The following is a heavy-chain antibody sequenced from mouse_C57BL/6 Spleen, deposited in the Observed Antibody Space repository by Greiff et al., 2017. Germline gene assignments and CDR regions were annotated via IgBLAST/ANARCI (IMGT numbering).Heavy chain of an antibody. D-gene: IGHD1-1*01. CDR2: IYPGDGAT. CDR1: GYAFSSYW. Sequence: VQLQQSGAGLVKPGASVKISCKASGYAFSSYWMNWVKQRPGKGLEWIGQIYPGDGATNYNGKVKGKATLTADQSSSTAYMQRSILTSEDTAVYVCARRGIVALYYVAKWGQCPSLTVSS. V-gene: IGHV1-80*01. J-gene: IGHJ2*02. CDR3: ARRGIVALYYVAK.